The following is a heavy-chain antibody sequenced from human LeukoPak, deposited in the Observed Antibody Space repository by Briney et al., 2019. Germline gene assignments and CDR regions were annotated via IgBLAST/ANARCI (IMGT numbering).Heavy chain of an antibody. Sequence: SETLSLTCTVSGGSISSSSYYWSWIRQPPGKGLEWIGYIYYSGSTNYNPSLKSRVTISVDTSKNQFSLKLSSVTAADTAVYYCARSSSGWHNWFDPWGQGTLVTVSS. V-gene: IGHV4-61*01. CDR2: IYYSGST. CDR1: GGSISSSSYY. CDR3: ARSSSGWHNWFDP. J-gene: IGHJ5*02. D-gene: IGHD6-19*01.